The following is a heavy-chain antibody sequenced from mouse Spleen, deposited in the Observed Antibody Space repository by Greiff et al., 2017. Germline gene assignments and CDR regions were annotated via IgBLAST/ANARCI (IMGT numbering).Heavy chain of an antibody. CDR1: GYTFTDYY. CDR3: ARRGYGNYFYAMDY. V-gene: IGHV1-76*01. CDR2: IYPGSGNT. J-gene: IGHJ4*01. Sequence: VQLQQSGAELVRPGASVKLSCKASGYTFTDYYINWVKQRPGQGLEWIARIYPGSGNTYYNEKFKGKATLTAEKSSSTAYMQLSSLTSEDSAVYFCARRGYGNYFYAMDYWGQGTSVTVSS. D-gene: IGHD2-10*02.